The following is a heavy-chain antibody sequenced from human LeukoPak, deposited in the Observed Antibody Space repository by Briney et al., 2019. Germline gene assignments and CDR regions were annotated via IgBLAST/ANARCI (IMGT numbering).Heavy chain of an antibody. Sequence: PSETLSLTCAVYGGSFSGYYWSWIRQPPGKGLEWIGEINHSGSTNYNPSLKSRVTISVDTSKNQFSLKLSSVTAADTAVYYCARDQSWVPSGGFVPWGQGTLVTVSS. D-gene: IGHD1-26*01. CDR3: ARDQSWVPSGGFVP. J-gene: IGHJ5*02. CDR1: GGSFSGYY. V-gene: IGHV4-34*01. CDR2: INHSGST.